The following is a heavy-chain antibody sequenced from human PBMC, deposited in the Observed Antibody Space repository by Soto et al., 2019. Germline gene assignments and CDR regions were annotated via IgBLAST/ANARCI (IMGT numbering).Heavy chain of an antibody. J-gene: IGHJ6*02. CDR1: GFTFDDYA. D-gene: IGHD3-16*01. V-gene: IGHV3-9*01. CDR3: ARARLWGGDGYNSYYYNAMDV. CDR2: ISWDSGRI. Sequence: EMQLVESGGGLVQPGRSLRLSCAASGFTFDDYAMYWVRQGPGKRLEWVSGISWDSGRIGYADSVKGRFTISRDNAKNSLYLQMTSLRADDTALYYCARARLWGGDGYNSYYYNAMDVWGQGTTVTVSS.